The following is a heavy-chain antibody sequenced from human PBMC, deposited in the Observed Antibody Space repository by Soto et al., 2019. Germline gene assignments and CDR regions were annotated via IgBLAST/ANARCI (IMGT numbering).Heavy chain of an antibody. D-gene: IGHD2-2*01. CDR3: ARDLRGSRTSRPWNYYGLDV. Sequence: SETRSRTCAVSGGSVSSGVHYWIWIRQPPGKGLDWIGNVYYSGSTNYNPSLKSRVTISVDTSKNQFSLKLSSVTAADTAVYYCARDLRGSRTSRPWNYYGLDVWGQGTTVTVSS. CDR2: VYYSGST. J-gene: IGHJ6*02. CDR1: GGSVSSGVHY. V-gene: IGHV4-61*08.